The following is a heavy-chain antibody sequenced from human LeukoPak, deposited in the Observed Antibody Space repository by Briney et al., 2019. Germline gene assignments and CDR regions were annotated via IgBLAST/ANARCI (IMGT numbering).Heavy chain of an antibody. D-gene: IGHD6-6*01. CDR1: GLIVSSNF. CDR2: IYSGGST. CDR3: GSLDSREDSSSRWGPLDI. J-gene: IGHJ3*02. Sequence: GGSLRLSCAASGLIVSSNFMTWVRQAPGKGLEWVSVIYSGGSTSYADSVKGRFTISRDNARNSLYLQMNSLRTEDTAVYYCGSLDSREDSSSRWGPLDIWGQGTMVTVSS. V-gene: IGHV3-53*01.